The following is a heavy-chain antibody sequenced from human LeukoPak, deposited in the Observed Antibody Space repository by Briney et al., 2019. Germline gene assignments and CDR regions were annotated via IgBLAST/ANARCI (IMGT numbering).Heavy chain of an antibody. CDR1: GFTFSTYN. D-gene: IGHD3-22*01. CDR2: ISSSSTYI. V-gene: IGHV3-21*01. J-gene: IGHJ4*02. CDR3: ARDYYYDSSGYRIFDY. Sequence: GGSLRLSCAASGFTFSTYNMNWVRQAPGKGLEWVSSISSSSTYIYYADSVKGRVTISRDNTNNSLYLQMNSLRAEDTAVYYCARDYYYDSSGYRIFDYWGQGTLVTVSS.